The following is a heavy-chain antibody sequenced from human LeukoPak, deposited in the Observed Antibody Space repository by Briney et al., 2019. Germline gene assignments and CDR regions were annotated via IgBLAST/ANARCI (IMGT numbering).Heavy chain of an antibody. CDR1: GFTFSIYA. Sequence: LPGGPLRLSCAASGFTFSIYAMSWVPQAPGKGLEWVSAISGSGGNTYYADSVKGRSTISRDNSKNTLDLQMNSLRAEDTAVYYCARHSRGRWYVFDYWGQGTLVTVSS. V-gene: IGHV3-23*01. CDR3: ARHSRGRWYVFDY. J-gene: IGHJ4*02. CDR2: ISGSGGNT. D-gene: IGHD6-13*01.